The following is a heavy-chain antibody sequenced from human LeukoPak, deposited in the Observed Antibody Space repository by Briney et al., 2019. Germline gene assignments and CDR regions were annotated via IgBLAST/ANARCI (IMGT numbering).Heavy chain of an antibody. CDR1: GGSISSYY. Sequence: PSETLSLTCTVSGGSISSYYWSWIRQPPGKGLEWVGYIYYSGSTNYNPSLKSRVTISVDTSKNQFSLKLSSVTAADTAVYYCAREECSGGSCFLDYWGQGTLVTVSS. V-gene: IGHV4-59*01. J-gene: IGHJ4*02. CDR3: AREECSGGSCFLDY. CDR2: IYYSGST. D-gene: IGHD2-15*01.